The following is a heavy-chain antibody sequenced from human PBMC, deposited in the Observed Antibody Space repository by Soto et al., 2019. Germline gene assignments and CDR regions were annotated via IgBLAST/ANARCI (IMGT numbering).Heavy chain of an antibody. J-gene: IGHJ4*02. CDR1: GFTVSSNY. CDR2: ISGSGGST. D-gene: IGHD2-15*01. CDR3: AKVGVGDIVVVVAATEAYFDY. V-gene: IGHV3-23*01. Sequence: GGSLRLSCAASGFTVSSNYMNWVRQAPGKGLEWVSAISGSGGSTYCADSVKGRFTISRDNSKNTLYLQMNSLRAEDTAVYYCAKVGVGDIVVVVAATEAYFDYWGQGTLVTVSS.